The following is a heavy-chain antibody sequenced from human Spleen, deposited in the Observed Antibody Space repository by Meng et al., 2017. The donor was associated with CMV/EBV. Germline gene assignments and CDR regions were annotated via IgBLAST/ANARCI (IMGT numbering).Heavy chain of an antibody. J-gene: IGHJ4*02. D-gene: IGHD5-24*01. CDR2: ISGSSSTI. V-gene: IGHV3-11*04. CDR1: GFTFSDHY. CDR3: AKDRGWLQSS. Sequence: GESLKISCAASGFTFSDHYMSWIRQAPGKGLEWLSYISGSSSTIYEANSVKGRFTVSRDNAKNTLYLQMNSLRAEDTAVYYCAKDRGWLQSSWGQGTLVTVSS.